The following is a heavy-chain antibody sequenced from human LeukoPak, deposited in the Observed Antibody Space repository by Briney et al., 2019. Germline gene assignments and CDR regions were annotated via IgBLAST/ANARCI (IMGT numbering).Heavy chain of an antibody. Sequence: GASVKVSCKASGYTFTSYGISWVRQAPGQGLEWMGWISAYNGNTNYAQKLQGRVTMTTDTSTSTAYMELRSLRSDDTVVYYCARGTSVRGDQNWFDPWGQGTLVTVSS. CDR1: GYTFTSYG. J-gene: IGHJ5*02. V-gene: IGHV1-18*01. CDR2: ISAYNGNT. D-gene: IGHD3-10*01. CDR3: ARGTSVRGDQNWFDP.